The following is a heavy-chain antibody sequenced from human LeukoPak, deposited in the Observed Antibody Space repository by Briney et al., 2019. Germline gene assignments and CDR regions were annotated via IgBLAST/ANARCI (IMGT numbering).Heavy chain of an antibody. V-gene: IGHV4-59*01. CDR3: ASNLSGSYYNWFDP. CDR2: IYYSGST. Sequence: SETLSLTCTVSGGSISSYYWSWIRQPPGKGLEWIGYIYYSGSTNYNPSLKSRVTISVDTSKNQFSLKLSSVTAADTAVYYCASNLSGSYYNWFDPWGQGTLVTVSS. D-gene: IGHD1-26*01. CDR1: GGSISSYY. J-gene: IGHJ5*02.